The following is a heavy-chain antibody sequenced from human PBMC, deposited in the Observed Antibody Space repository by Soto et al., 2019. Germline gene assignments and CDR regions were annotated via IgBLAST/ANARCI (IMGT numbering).Heavy chain of an antibody. Sequence: GGSLRLSCAASGFTFSSYAMSWVRQAPGKGLEWVSAISGSGGSTYYADSVKGRFTISRDNSKNTLYLQMNSLRAEDTAVYYCAKRSLITIFGVVTGPDYWGQGAPVTVAS. CDR2: ISGSGGST. CDR1: GFTFSSYA. D-gene: IGHD3-3*01. J-gene: IGHJ4*02. V-gene: IGHV3-23*01. CDR3: AKRSLITIFGVVTGPDY.